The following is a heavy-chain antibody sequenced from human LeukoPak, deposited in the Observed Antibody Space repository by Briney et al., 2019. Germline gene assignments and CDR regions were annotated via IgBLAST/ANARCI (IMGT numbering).Heavy chain of an antibody. CDR3: ATVRPGDFWSGYLYY. Sequence: ASVKVSCKVSGYTLTELSMHWVRQAPGKGLEWMGGFDPEDGETIYAQKFQGRVTMTEDTSTDTAYMELSSLRSEDTAVYYCATVRPGDFWSGYLYYWGQGTLVTVSS. D-gene: IGHD3-3*01. J-gene: IGHJ4*02. CDR1: GYTLTELS. V-gene: IGHV1-24*01. CDR2: FDPEDGET.